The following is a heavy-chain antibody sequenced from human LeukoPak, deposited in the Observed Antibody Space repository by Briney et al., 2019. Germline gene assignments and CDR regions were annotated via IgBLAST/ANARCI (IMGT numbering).Heavy chain of an antibody. J-gene: IGHJ4*02. CDR3: ARDFDMGGTPGDDFDY. D-gene: IGHD3-9*01. CDR1: GFTFSNYW. Sequence: GGSLRLSCVASGFTFSNYWMHWVRQAPGKGPVWVARIKNDGSYTSYADSVKGRFTISRDDAKNTLYLQMSSLRAEDTAVYHCARDFDMGGTPGDDFDYWGRGTLVTVSS. V-gene: IGHV3-74*01. CDR2: IKNDGSYT.